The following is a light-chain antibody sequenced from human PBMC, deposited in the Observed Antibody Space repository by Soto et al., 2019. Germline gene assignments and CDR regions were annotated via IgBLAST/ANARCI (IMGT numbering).Light chain of an antibody. CDR3: QTWDTGIVV. J-gene: IGLJ2*01. Sequence: QLVLTHSPSASASLGASVKLTCTLSSGHSSYAIAWHQQQPGKGPRFLMKLNSDGSHSKGDVIPHLFSGSSCGAARYLTTSSLQSEDEADYYCQTWDTGIVVFGGGTKLTVL. V-gene: IGLV4-69*01. CDR1: SGHSSYA. CDR2: LNSDGSH.